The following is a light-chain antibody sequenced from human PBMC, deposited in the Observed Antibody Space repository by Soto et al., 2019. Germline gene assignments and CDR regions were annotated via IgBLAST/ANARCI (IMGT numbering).Light chain of an antibody. CDR1: SSYFGTYNL. CDR3: SLYSSNGSLI. CDR2: DVN. V-gene: IGLV2-18*01. J-gene: IGLJ1*01. Sequence: QSALTQPASVSGSPGQSITISCTGTSSYFGTYNLVSWYQQAPGTAPKLIIYDVNNRPSGAPDRFSGSTSGNTASLTISGLQAEDETDYFCSLYSSNGSLIFGPGTKVTVL.